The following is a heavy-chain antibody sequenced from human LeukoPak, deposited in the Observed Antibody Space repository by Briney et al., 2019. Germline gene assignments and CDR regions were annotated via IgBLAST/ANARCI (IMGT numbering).Heavy chain of an antibody. J-gene: IGHJ6*03. CDR1: GYTFTSYD. Sequence: ASGKVSCKASGYTFTSYDINWVRHATGQGLEWVGWMNPNSGNTGYAQKFQGRVTMTRNTSISTAYMELSSLRSEDTAVYYRARPQRTYYYYYMDVWGKGTTVTVSS. V-gene: IGHV1-8*01. CDR3: ARPQRTYYYYYMDV. CDR2: MNPNSGNT. D-gene: IGHD6-25*01.